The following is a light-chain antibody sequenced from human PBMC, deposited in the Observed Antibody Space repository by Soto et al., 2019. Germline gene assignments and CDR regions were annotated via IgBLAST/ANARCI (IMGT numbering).Light chain of an antibody. CDR1: QTVSVY. CDR2: SAS. J-gene: IGKJ3*01. CDR3: QQSYSTPCT. Sequence: DLQMTQSPSSLSASVGDRVTITCRASQTVSVYLNWYRQEQGKAPKHLIFSASTLQSGVPPRFSGSGYGTDFTLTIRNLQPEDFATYYCQQSYSTPCTFGPGTKVDV. V-gene: IGKV1-39*01.